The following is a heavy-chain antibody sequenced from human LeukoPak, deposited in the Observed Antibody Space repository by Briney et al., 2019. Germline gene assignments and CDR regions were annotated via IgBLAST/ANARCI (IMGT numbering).Heavy chain of an antibody. CDR2: ISGSGGGT. J-gene: IGHJ4*02. CDR3: AKRGVVIRVILVGFHKEAYYFDS. CDR1: GITLSNYG. D-gene: IGHD3-22*01. Sequence: GGSLRLPCEVSGITLSNYGMSWVRQAPGNGLEWVAGISGSGGGTNYADSVKGRFTISRDNSKNTLYLQMNSLRAEYTAVYFCAKRGVVIRVILVGFHKEAYYFDSWGQGALVTVSS. V-gene: IGHV3-23*01.